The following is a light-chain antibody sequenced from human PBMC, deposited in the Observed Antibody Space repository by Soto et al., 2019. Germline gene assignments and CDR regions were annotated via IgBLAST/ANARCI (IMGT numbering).Light chain of an antibody. Sequence: LTQPASVSGSPGQSITISCTGTSSDVGGYNYVSWYQQHPGKAPKFMIYDVSNRPSGVSTRFSGSKSGNTASLTISGLQAEDEADYYCNSYTTSNTRQIVFGTGTKVTV. CDR1: SSDVGGYNY. J-gene: IGLJ1*01. CDR2: DVS. CDR3: NSYTTSNTRQIV. V-gene: IGLV2-14*01.